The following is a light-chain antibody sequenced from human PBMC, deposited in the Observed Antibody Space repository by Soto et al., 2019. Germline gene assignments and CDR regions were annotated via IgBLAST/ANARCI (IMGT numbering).Light chain of an antibody. J-gene: IGKJ2*01. CDR1: QTISSY. CDR2: AAS. CDR3: QQSYIAPPYT. Sequence: DIQMTQSPSSLSASVGDRVTITCRASQTISSYLNWYQQIPGKAPKLLIYAASSLLSGVPSRFSGSGSGRDFTLTISSLQPEDFATYYCQQSYIAPPYTSGQGTKVEIK. V-gene: IGKV1-39*01.